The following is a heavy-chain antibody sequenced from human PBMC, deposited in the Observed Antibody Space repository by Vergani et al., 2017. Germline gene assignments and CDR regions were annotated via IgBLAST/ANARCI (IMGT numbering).Heavy chain of an antibody. CDR1: GYTFTGYY. Sequence: QVQLVQSGAEVKKPGASVKVSCKASGYTFTGYYMHWVRQAPGQGLEWMGWINPNSGGTNYAQKFQGWVTMTRDTSISTAYMEQSRLRSDDTAVYYCARARGSYYDSSGYYVGYFDYWGQGTLVTVSS. V-gene: IGHV1-2*04. CDR3: ARARGSYYDSSGYYVGYFDY. D-gene: IGHD3-22*01. J-gene: IGHJ4*02. CDR2: INPNSGGT.